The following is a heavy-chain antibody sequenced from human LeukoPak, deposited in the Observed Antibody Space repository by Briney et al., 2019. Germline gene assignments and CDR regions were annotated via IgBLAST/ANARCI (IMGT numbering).Heavy chain of an antibody. CDR2: ISGSGSTT. Sequence: GGSLRLACAAYGFTFSSYGMNWVRQPPGKGLEWVSGISGSGSTTYYADSVKGRFTISRDNSQNSLSLQVSSLRAEDTAVYYCAKTNGYYSHWGQGTLVTVSS. CDR3: AKTNGYYSH. V-gene: IGHV3-23*01. J-gene: IGHJ4*02. CDR1: GFTFSSYG. D-gene: IGHD3-22*01.